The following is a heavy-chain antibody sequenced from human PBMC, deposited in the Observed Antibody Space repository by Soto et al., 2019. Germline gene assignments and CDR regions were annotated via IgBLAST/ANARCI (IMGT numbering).Heavy chain of an antibody. D-gene: IGHD3-22*01. CDR3: ASTNSSVYYYPNWFDP. CDR2: IYYSGST. J-gene: IGHJ5*02. CDR1: GGSISSYY. Sequence: SETLSLTCTVSGGSISSYYWSWIRQPPGKGREWIGEIYYSGSTNYNPSLKSRVTISVDKSKNQFSLKLSSVTAADTAVYYCASTNSSVYYYPNWFDPWGQGTLVTVSS. V-gene: IGHV4-59*12.